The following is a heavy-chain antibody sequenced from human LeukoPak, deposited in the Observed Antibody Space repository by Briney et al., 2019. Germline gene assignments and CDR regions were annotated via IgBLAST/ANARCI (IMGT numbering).Heavy chain of an antibody. V-gene: IGHV4-4*02. Sequence: SGTLSLTCAVSGGPISSSNWWSWVRQPPGKGLEWIGEIYHSGSTNYNPSLKSRVTISVDKSKNQFSLKLSSVTAADTAVYYCARTDYGDYFNDAFDIWGQGIMATVSS. D-gene: IGHD4-17*01. J-gene: IGHJ3*02. CDR2: IYHSGST. CDR3: ARTDYGDYFNDAFDI. CDR1: GGPISSSNW.